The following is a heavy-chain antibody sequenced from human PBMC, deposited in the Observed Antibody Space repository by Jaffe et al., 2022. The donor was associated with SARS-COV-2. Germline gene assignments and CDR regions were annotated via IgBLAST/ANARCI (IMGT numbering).Heavy chain of an antibody. Sequence: QVQLVESGGGVVQPGRSLRLSCAASGFTFSSYGMHWVRQAPGKGLEWVAVIWYDGSNKYYADSVKGRFTISRDNSKNTLYLQMNSLRAEDTAVYYCARELGGQGAFDIWGQGTMVTVSS. V-gene: IGHV3-33*01. CDR1: GFTFSSYG. CDR2: IWYDGSNK. J-gene: IGHJ3*02. CDR3: ARELGGQGAFDI. D-gene: IGHD3-3*02.